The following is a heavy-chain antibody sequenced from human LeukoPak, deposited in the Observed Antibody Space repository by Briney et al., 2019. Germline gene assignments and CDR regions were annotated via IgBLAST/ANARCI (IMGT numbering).Heavy chain of an antibody. CDR3: ARDVRYGDYAGWFDP. CDR1: GFRLSNYN. D-gene: IGHD4-17*01. Sequence: GSRRLSCAAPGFRLSNYNMNWVRQAPGKGLEWVSYISYSSDTIYYADSVKGRFTISRDNAKNSLYLQMNSLRAEDTAVYYCARDVRYGDYAGWFDPWGQGTLVTVSS. J-gene: IGHJ5*02. V-gene: IGHV3-48*04. CDR2: ISYSSDTI.